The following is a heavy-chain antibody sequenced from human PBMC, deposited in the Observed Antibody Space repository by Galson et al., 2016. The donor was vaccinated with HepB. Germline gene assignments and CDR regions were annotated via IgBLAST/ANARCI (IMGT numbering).Heavy chain of an antibody. J-gene: IGHJ4*02. CDR3: ARDPHSLDY. CDR1: GFSISSYS. V-gene: IGHV3-48*02. D-gene: IGHD2-15*01. Sequence: SLRLSCAASGFSISSYSMNWVRQAPGKGLEWVSYIRSDGGPTYYADSVKGRFTISRDSAKNSLFLQMNSLRDEDTAVYYCARDPHSLDYWGQGTLVTVSS. CDR2: IRSDGGPT.